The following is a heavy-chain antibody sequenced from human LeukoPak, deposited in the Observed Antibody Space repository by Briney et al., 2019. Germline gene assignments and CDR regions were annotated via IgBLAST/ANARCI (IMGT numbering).Heavy chain of an antibody. CDR1: GGSFSGYH. CDR2: INHSGYT. D-gene: IGHD3-10*01. Sequence: SETLSLTCAVYGGSFSGYHWSWIRQPPGKGLEWIGEINHSGYTNYNPSLKSRVTISVDTSKNQFSLKLSSVTAADTAVYYCARGGYYGSGNDFRFDPWGQGTLVTVSS. V-gene: IGHV4-34*01. CDR3: ARGGYYGSGNDFRFDP. J-gene: IGHJ5*02.